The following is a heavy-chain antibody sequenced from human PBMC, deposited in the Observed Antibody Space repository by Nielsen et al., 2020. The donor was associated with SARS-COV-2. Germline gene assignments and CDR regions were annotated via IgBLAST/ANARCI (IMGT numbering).Heavy chain of an antibody. CDR1: GFTFSNAW. Sequence: GEFLKISRAASGFTFSNAWMSWVRQAPGKGLEWVGRIKSKTDGGTTDYAAPVKGRFTISRDDSKNTLYLQMNSLKTEDTAVYYCTIGYSYGPIYYYYYGMDVWGQGTTVTVSS. J-gene: IGHJ6*02. CDR2: IKSKTDGGTT. CDR3: TIGYSYGPIYYYYYGMDV. V-gene: IGHV3-15*01. D-gene: IGHD5-18*01.